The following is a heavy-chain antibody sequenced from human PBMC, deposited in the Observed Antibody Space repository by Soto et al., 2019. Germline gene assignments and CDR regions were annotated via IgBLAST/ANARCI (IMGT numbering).Heavy chain of an antibody. J-gene: IGHJ4*02. V-gene: IGHV5-51*03. CDR1: GYSFNKYW. CDR2: IYPDDSDT. CDR3: ARRYMNCSGGSCYPYYFDY. Sequence: EVQLVQSGAEVKKPGESLQISCKGSGYSFNKYWIGWVRQMPGKGLEWMGIIYPDDSDTRYSPSFQGQVIISVDKSINTAYLQWSSLKASDTAVYYCARRYMNCSGGSCYPYYFDYWGQGTLVTVSS. D-gene: IGHD2-15*01.